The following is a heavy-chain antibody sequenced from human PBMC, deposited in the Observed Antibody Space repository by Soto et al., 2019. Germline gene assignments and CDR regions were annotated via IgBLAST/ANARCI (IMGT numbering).Heavy chain of an antibody. D-gene: IGHD1-7*01. CDR2: IYYSGST. V-gene: IGHV4-59*01. Sequence: SETLSLTCTVSGGSISSYYWSWIRQPPGRGLEWIGYIYYSGSTNYNPSLKSRVTISVDTSKNQFSLKLSSVTAADTAVYYCASGTITGTTNYYYGMDVWGQGTTVTVSS. CDR3: ASGTITGTTNYYYGMDV. J-gene: IGHJ6*02. CDR1: GGSISSYY.